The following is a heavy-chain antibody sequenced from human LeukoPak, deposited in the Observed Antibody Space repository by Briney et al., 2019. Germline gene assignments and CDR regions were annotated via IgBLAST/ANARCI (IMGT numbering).Heavy chain of an antibody. CDR2: ISESGSRT. CDR3: ASAGYSSSAGRAFDI. V-gene: IGHV3-23*01. D-gene: IGHD6-13*01. CDR1: GFTFGRYV. J-gene: IGHJ3*02. Sequence: GGSLRLSCAASGFTFGRYVMSWVRQAPGKGLEWVSAISESGSRTYYGDPVKGRFTISRDNSKNTLYLQMNSLRAEDTALYYCASAGYSSSAGRAFDIWGQGTMVTVSS.